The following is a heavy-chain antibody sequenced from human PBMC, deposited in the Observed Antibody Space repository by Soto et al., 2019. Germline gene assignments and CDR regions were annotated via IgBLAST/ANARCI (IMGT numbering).Heavy chain of an antibody. J-gene: IGHJ6*03. Sequence: SQTLSLTCAISGDSVSSNSAAWNWIRRSPSGGLEWLGRTYYRSRWYNDYAVSVRSRITINPDTSKKQFSLQLNSVTPENTAVYYCARTLISMMEIIAARPRYHDYYYMDVRGKGTTVTVSS. D-gene: IGHD6-6*01. CDR2: TYYRSRWYN. CDR3: ARTLISMMEIIAARPRYHDYYYMDV. CDR1: GDSVSSNSAA. V-gene: IGHV6-1*01.